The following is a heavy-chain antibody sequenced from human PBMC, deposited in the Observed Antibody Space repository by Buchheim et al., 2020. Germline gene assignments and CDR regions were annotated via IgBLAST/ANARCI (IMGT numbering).Heavy chain of an antibody. CDR2: ISSSSSYI. V-gene: IGHV3-21*01. CDR1: GFTFSSYS. J-gene: IGHJ4*02. CDR3: ARASYYYDSSGYYEVYDY. Sequence: EVQLVESGGGLVKPGGSLRLSCAASGFTFSSYSMNWVRQAPGKGLEWVSSISSSSSYIYYADSVKGRFTISRDNAKNSLYLQMNSLRAEDTAVYYCARASYYYDSSGYYEVYDYWGQGTL. D-gene: IGHD3-22*01.